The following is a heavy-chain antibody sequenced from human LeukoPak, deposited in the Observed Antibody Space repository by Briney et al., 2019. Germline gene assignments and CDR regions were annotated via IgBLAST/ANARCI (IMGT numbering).Heavy chain of an antibody. CDR1: GFTFSSYS. V-gene: IGHV3-48*01. Sequence: GGSLRLSCAASGFTFSSYSMNWVRQAPGKGLEWVSYISSSSSTIYYADSVKGRFTISRDNAKNSLYLQMNSLRAEDTALYYCAKAHSSGWHQIPFDYWGQGTLVTVSS. CDR3: AKAHSSGWHQIPFDY. D-gene: IGHD6-19*01. J-gene: IGHJ4*02. CDR2: ISSSSSTI.